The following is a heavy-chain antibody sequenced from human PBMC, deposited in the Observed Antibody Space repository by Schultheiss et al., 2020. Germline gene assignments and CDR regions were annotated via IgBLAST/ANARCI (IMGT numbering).Heavy chain of an antibody. V-gene: IGHV3-21*01. J-gene: IGHJ6*04. D-gene: IGHD4-11*01. CDR2: ISSSSSYI. Sequence: GGSLRLSCAASGFTFSSYSMNWVRQAPGKGLEWVSSISSSSSYIYYADSVKGRFTISRDNAKNSLYLQMNSLRAEDTAVYYCARGGRLQYYYGRDVWGKGHTGTVSS. CDR3: ARGGRLQYYYGRDV. CDR1: GFTFSSYS.